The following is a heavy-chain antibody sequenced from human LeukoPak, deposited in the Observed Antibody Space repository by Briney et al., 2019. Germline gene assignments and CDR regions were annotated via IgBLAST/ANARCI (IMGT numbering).Heavy chain of an antibody. V-gene: IGHV3-9*03. CDR3: AKDIRLDYSTPAIDY. D-gene: IGHD4-11*01. CDR2: ISWNSGSI. Sequence: GGSLRLSCAASGFTFDDYAMHWVRQAPGKGLEWVSGISWNSGSIGYADSVKGRFTISRDNAKNSLYLQMNSLRAEDMALYYCAKDIRLDYSTPAIDYWGQGTLVTVSS. J-gene: IGHJ4*02. CDR1: GFTFDDYA.